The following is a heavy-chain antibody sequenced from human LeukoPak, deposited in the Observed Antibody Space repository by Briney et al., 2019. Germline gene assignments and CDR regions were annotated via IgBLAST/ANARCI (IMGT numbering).Heavy chain of an antibody. Sequence: SETLSLTCTVSGGSISSYYWNWIRQPPGKGLEWIGFIYYSGSTNYNPSLKSRVTISVDTSKNQGSLKLTSVTAADTAVYYCARHLAVAGTGLDYWGQGTLVTVSS. CDR3: ARHLAVAGTGLDY. V-gene: IGHV4-59*01. CDR1: GGSISSYY. J-gene: IGHJ4*02. CDR2: IYYSGST. D-gene: IGHD6-19*01.